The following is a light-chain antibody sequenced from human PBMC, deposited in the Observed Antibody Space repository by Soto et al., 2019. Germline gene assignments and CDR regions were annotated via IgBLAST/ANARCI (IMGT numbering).Light chain of an antibody. V-gene: IGKV3-15*01. Sequence: EIVMTQSPGTLSVSPGERATLSCRASQSVITHLAWFQQKPGQAPRLIIYHASIRATGIPARFSGSGSGTEFTLTISSLHAEDVAVYYWQHYNNWPLTFGGGTKVEIK. J-gene: IGKJ4*01. CDR3: QHYNNWPLT. CDR1: QSVITH. CDR2: HAS.